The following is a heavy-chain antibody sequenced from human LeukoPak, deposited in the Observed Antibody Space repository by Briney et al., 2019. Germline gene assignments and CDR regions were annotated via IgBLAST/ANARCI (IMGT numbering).Heavy chain of an antibody. V-gene: IGHV3-23*01. CDR1: GFTFSSYA. CDR2: ISDSGGST. J-gene: IGHJ5*02. D-gene: IGHD3-22*01. Sequence: GGSLRLSCAASGFTFSSYAMSWVRQAPGKGLEWVSTISDSGGSTYYADSLKGRFTISRDNYKNTLYLQMNSLRAEDTAVYYCAKVDYYDSSGNYPNWFDPWGQGTLVTVSS. CDR3: AKVDYYDSSGNYPNWFDP.